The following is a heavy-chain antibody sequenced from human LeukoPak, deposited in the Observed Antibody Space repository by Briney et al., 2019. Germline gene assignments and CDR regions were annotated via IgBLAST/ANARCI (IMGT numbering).Heavy chain of an antibody. D-gene: IGHD6-19*01. V-gene: IGHV3-30*02. CDR3: AKAPPGSGWYGGAFDI. CDR1: GFTFSSYG. Sequence: QTGGSLRLSCAASGFTFSSYGMHWVRQAPGKGLEWVAFIRFDGSNKYYADSVKGRFTISRDNSKSTLYLQMNSLRAEDTAVYYCAKAPPGSGWYGGAFDIWGQGTMVTVSS. J-gene: IGHJ3*02. CDR2: IRFDGSNK.